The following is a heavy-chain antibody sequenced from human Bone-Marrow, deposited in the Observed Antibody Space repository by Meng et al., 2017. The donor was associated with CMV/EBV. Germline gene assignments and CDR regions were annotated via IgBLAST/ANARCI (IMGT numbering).Heavy chain of an antibody. CDR3: ARDRQLVRGDY. J-gene: IGHJ4*02. CDR1: GFTFRSFA. V-gene: IGHV3-30*02. D-gene: IGHD6-13*01. CDR2: IRYDGSNK. Sequence: GESLKISCAASGFTFRSFAMHWVRQAPGKGLEWVAFIRYDGSNKYYADSVKGRFTISRDNSKNTLYLQMNSLRAEDTAVYYCARDRQLVRGDYWGQGTLVTVSS.